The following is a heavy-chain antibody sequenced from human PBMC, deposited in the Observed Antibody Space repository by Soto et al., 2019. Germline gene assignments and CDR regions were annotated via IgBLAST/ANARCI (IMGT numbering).Heavy chain of an antibody. CDR1: GYTFTRYN. V-gene: IGHV1-46*01. J-gene: IGHJ3*02. Sequence: QAQLVQSGAEVKKPGASANISCKASGYTFTRYNIHWVRQAPGQGLEWMGIIDTRGGSADYTQRFQGSVTMTRDTSTGTVYMELSSLGSEDTAVYYCARDLPRDLVRGSFDIWGQGTLVTVSS. CDR3: ARDLPRDLVRGSFDI. CDR2: IDTRGGSA. D-gene: IGHD3-10*02.